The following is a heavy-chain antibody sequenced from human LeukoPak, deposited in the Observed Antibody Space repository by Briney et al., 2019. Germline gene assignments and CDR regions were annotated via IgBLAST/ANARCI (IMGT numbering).Heavy chain of an antibody. CDR1: GFTFSSYA. D-gene: IGHD5-18*01. CDR2: ISGSGGST. V-gene: IGHV3-23*01. Sequence: GGSLRLACAASGFTFSSYAMSWVRQSPGKGLEWVSAISGSGGSTYYADSVKGRFTISRDNSKNTLYLQMNSLRAEDTAVYYCAKDEYSYGFFEVYWGQGTLVTVSS. CDR3: AKDEYSYGFFEVY. J-gene: IGHJ4*02.